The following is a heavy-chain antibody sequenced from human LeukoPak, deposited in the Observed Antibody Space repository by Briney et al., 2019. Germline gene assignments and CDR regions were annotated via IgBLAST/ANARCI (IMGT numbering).Heavy chain of an antibody. CDR2: ISYDGSSK. D-gene: IGHD5-24*01. V-gene: IGHV3-30*03. J-gene: IGHJ4*02. Sequence: GGSLRLSCAASGFTFSSYGMHWVRQAPGKGLEWVAVISYDGSSKYYADSVKGRFTISRDNSKNTLYLQMNSLRAEDTAVYYCATFWRDGYSLGFDYWGQGPLVTVSS. CDR3: ATFWRDGYSLGFDY. CDR1: GFTFSSYG.